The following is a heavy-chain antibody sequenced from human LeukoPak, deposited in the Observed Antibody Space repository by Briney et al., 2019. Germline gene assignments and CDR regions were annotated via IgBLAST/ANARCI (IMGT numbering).Heavy chain of an antibody. CDR2: IYYSGVT. Sequence: PSETLSLTCIVSGGSINSGDYYWSWVRQPPGKGLEWLGYIYYSGVTYYNPSLKSRVTISVDTSKNQFSLRLSSVTAADTAVYYCASSESQGFLQHWGQGTLVTVSS. V-gene: IGHV4-30-4*01. CDR3: ASSESQGFLQH. J-gene: IGHJ1*01. D-gene: IGHD2-15*01. CDR1: GGSINSGDYY.